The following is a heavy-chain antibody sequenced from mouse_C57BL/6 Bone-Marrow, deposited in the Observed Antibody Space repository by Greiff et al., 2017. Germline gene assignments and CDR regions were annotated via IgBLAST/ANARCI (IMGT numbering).Heavy chain of an antibody. Sequence: EVQGVESGGGFVKPGGSLKLSCAASGFTFSDYGMHWVRQAPEQGLEWVAYISRGSSTIYYADTVKGRFTISRDNAKNTLFLQMTSLRSEDTAMYYCARGGSLGAMDYWGQGTSVTVSA. CDR1: GFTFSDYG. CDR2: ISRGSSTI. V-gene: IGHV5-17*01. CDR3: ARGGSLGAMDY. J-gene: IGHJ4*01. D-gene: IGHD1-1*02.